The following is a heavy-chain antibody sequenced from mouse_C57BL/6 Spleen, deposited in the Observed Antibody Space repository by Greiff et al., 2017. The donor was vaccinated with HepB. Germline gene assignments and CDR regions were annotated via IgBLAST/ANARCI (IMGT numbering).Heavy chain of an antibody. V-gene: IGHV14-3*01. CDR2: IDPANGNT. CDR3: ARERTVVAPLLDY. J-gene: IGHJ2*01. Sequence: VQLKESVAELVRPGASVKLSCTASGFNIKNTYMHWVKQRPEQGLEWVGKIDPANGNTKYAPKFQGKATITAETSSNTAYLQLSSLTSEDTAIYYCARERTVVAPLLDYWGQGTTLTVSS. CDR1: GFNIKNTY. D-gene: IGHD1-1*01.